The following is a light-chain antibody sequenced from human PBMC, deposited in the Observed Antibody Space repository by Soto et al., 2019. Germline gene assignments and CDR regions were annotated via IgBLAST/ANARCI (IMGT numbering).Light chain of an antibody. J-gene: IGLJ2*01. V-gene: IGLV1-47*01. CDR1: SSNIGTNY. Sequence: QSVLTQPPSASGTPGQRVTISCSGSSSNIGTNYVYWYQQLPGTAPKVLIFRNNQRPSGVPGRFSGSKSGTSASLAISGLRSEDEADYYCAAWDDSLSGRVVFGGGTKLTVL. CDR2: RNN. CDR3: AAWDDSLSGRVV.